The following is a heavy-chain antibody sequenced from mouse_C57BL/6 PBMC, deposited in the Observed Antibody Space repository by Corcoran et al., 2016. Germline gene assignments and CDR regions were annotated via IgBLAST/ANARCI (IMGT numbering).Heavy chain of an antibody. J-gene: IGHJ2*01. CDR2: IYPRSGNA. V-gene: IGHV1-81*01. Sequence: QVQLQQSGAELARPGASVKLSCKASGYTFTSYGISWVKQRTGQGLEWIGEIYPRSGNAYYNEKFKGKATLTADKSSSTAYMELRSLTSEDSAVYFCARGDYSNYFDYWGQGTTLTVSS. CDR1: GYTFTSYG. D-gene: IGHD2-5*01. CDR3: ARGDYSNYFDY.